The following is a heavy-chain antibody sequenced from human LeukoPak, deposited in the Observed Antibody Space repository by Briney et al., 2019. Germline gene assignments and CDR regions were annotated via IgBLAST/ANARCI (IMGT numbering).Heavy chain of an antibody. J-gene: IGHJ5*02. V-gene: IGHV3-66*01. CDR1: GFSVSNNY. CDR3: ASPPYYDIET. CDR2: IYSGGST. Sequence: GGSLRLSCAASGFSVSNNYMSWVRQAPGKGLEWVSVIYSGGSTFYADSVKGRFTISRDNAKNSLYLQMNSLRAEDTAVYYCASPPYYDIETWGQGTLVIVSS. D-gene: IGHD3-22*01.